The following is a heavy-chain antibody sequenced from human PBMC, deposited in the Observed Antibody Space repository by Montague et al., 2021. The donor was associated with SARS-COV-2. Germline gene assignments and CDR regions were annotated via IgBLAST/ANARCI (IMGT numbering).Heavy chain of an antibody. V-gene: IGHV4-61*01. CDR3: ARDPWHFTIFGVVTRYGMDV. CDR1: GGSVSSGSYY. CDR2: IYYSGST. Sequence: SETLSLTCTVSGGSVSSGSYYWSWIRQPPGKGLEWIGYIYYSGSTNYNPSLKSRVTISVDTSKNQFSLKLSSVTAADTAVYYCARDPWHFTIFGVVTRYGMDVWGQGTTVTVSS. D-gene: IGHD3-3*01. J-gene: IGHJ6*02.